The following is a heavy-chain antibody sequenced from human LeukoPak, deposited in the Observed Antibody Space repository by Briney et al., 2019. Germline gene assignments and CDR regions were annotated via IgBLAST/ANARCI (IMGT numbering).Heavy chain of an antibody. CDR3: AKETGGIEGSYNWFDP. Sequence: GRSLRLAWAASGFTFSSYGMHWVRQAPGKGLEWVAVIWYDGSNEYYADSVKGRFTVSRDNSKNTLYLQMNSLSAEDTAVYYCAKETGGIEGSYNWFDPWGQGTLVTVSS. CDR2: IWYDGSNE. D-gene: IGHD3-10*01. V-gene: IGHV3-33*06. J-gene: IGHJ5*02. CDR1: GFTFSSYG.